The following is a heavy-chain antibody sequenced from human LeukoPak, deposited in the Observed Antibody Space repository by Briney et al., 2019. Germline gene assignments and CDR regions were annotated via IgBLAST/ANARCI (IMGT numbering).Heavy chain of an antibody. CDR2: IYSGGST. V-gene: IGHV3-53*05. Sequence: GGSLRLSCAASGFTVSSNYMSWVRQAPGKGLEWVSVIYSGGSTYYADSVKGRFTISRDNSKNTLYLQMNSLRAEDTAVYYCARTMGLGYCSSTSCYTPDYWGQGTLVTVSS. D-gene: IGHD2-2*02. J-gene: IGHJ4*02. CDR1: GFTVSSNY. CDR3: ARTMGLGYCSSTSCYTPDY.